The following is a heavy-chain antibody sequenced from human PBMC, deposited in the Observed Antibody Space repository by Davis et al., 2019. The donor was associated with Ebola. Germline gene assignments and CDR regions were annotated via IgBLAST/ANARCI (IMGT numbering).Heavy chain of an antibody. J-gene: IGHJ6*02. D-gene: IGHD4-17*01. Sequence: MPGGSLRLSCTVSGGSIISSSSYWGWIRQPPRKGLAWIGCIYYSGLTYYNPSLTSRVTISVDTSKNQFSLKLRSVTAADTAVYDCAKDLDYANYAVRDYYYGMDVWGQGTTVTVSS. CDR1: GGSIISSSSY. CDR3: AKDLDYANYAVRDYYYGMDV. V-gene: IGHV4-39*02. CDR2: IYYSGLT.